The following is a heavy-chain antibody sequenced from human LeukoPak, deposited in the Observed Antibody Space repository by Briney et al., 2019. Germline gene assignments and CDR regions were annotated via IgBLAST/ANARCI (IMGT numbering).Heavy chain of an antibody. D-gene: IGHD3-22*01. J-gene: IGHJ4*02. CDR3: AKDRVYYYDSSGYYSDY. CDR2: ISGSGGST. CDR1: GFTFSSYA. V-gene: IGHV3-23*01. Sequence: PGGSLRLSCTASGFTFSSYAMTWVRQAPGQGLEWVSAISGSGGSTYYADSMKGRFTISRDNSKNTLYLQMNSLRAEDTAVYYCAKDRVYYYDSSGYYSDYWGQGTLVTVSS.